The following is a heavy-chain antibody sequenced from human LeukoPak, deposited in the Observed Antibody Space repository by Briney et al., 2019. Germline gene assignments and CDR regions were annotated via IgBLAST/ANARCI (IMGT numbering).Heavy chain of an antibody. Sequence: PGGSLRLSCAASGFTFSSYWMNWVRQAPGKGLEWVANIKQDGSEKYYVDSVKGRFTISRDNAKNSLSLQMNSLRAEDTAVYYCARDPYNGYYGDDYYYYMDVWGKGTTVTISS. CDR2: IKQDGSEK. CDR3: ARDPYNGYYGDDYYYYMDV. J-gene: IGHJ6*03. V-gene: IGHV3-7*01. D-gene: IGHD4-17*01. CDR1: GFTFSSYW.